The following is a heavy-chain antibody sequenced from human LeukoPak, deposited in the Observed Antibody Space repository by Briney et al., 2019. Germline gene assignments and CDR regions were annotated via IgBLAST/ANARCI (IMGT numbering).Heavy chain of an antibody. J-gene: IGHJ3*02. Sequence: KPGGSLRLSCAASGFTFSDYYMSWIRQAPGKGLEWVSYISDSSGYTEDADSVKGRFTISRDNAKKSLYLQMNSLRAEDTAVHYCARDRVGGSYVFDIWGQGTMVTVSS. D-gene: IGHD1-26*01. CDR3: ARDRVGGSYVFDI. CDR1: GFTFSDYY. CDR2: ISDSSGYT. V-gene: IGHV3-11*06.